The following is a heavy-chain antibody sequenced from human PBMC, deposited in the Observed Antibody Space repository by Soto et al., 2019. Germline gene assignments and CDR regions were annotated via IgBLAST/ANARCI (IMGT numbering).Heavy chain of an antibody. Sequence: PSETLSLTCTVSGGSVSRDSNFWSWIRQPPGKGLEWIGYIYYSGPTRYNPSLESRVTISIDSSKNQVSLNLTSVTAADTAVDYCARGYSHYAHWGRGTLVTVSS. CDR1: GGSVSRDSNF. V-gene: IGHV4-61*01. J-gene: IGHJ4*02. CDR3: ARGYSHYAH. D-gene: IGHD4-4*01. CDR2: IYYSGPT.